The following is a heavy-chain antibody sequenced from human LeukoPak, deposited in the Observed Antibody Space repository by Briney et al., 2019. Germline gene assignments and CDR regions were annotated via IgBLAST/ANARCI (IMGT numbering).Heavy chain of an antibody. J-gene: IGHJ4*02. CDR3: AKNGVGGTWGNYFDY. D-gene: IGHD1-26*01. CDR1: GFTFSSYS. CDR2: ISSSSSYI. V-gene: IGHV3-21*04. Sequence: PGGSLRLSCAASGFTFSSYSMNWVRQAPGKGLEWVSSISSSSSYIYYADSVKGRFTISRDNAKNSLYLQMNSLRAEDTAVYYCAKNGVGGTWGNYFDYWGQGTLVTVSS.